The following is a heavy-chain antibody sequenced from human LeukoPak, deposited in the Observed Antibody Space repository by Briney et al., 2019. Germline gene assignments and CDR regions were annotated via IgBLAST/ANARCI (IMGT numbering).Heavy chain of an antibody. Sequence: GGSLRLSCAASGFAFSSHAMSWVRQPPGKGLEWVSAISAGGINTFYADSVKGRLTISRDNSQDTLYLQMNSLGAEDTAVYYCAKAAVDTTYFDHWGQGTLVTVSS. J-gene: IGHJ4*02. CDR1: GFAFSSHA. CDR3: AKAAVDTTYFDH. V-gene: IGHV3-23*01. CDR2: ISAGGINT. D-gene: IGHD5-18*01.